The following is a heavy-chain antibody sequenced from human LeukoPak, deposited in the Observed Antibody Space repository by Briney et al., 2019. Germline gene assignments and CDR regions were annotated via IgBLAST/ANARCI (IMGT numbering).Heavy chain of an antibody. CDR2: VSSSGSTI. V-gene: IGHV3-48*04. D-gene: IGHD5-18*01. Sequence: PGGSLRLSCAASGFTFSSYSMNWVRQAPGKGLEWVSYVSSSGSTIYYADSVKGRFTISRDNAKNSLYLQMNSLRAEDTAVYYCAREGSRGYSYGYIDYWGQGTLVTVSS. CDR1: GFTFSSYS. J-gene: IGHJ4*02. CDR3: AREGSRGYSYGYIDY.